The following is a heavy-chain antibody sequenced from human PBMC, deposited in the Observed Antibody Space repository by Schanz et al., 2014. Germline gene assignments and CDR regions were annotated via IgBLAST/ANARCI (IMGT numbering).Heavy chain of an antibody. J-gene: IGHJ4*02. CDR2: ISGSSRTI. V-gene: IGHV3-48*01. CDR1: GFGFSSYS. D-gene: IGHD1-26*01. Sequence: EVQLVESGGGLIQPGGSLRLSCAASGFGFSSYSMNWVRQAPGKGLEWVSYISGSSRTIYYADSMKGRFTVSRDNAENTLYLQVNSLRSEDTGRYFCAREGSGSHYRLDYWGQGTLVTVSS. CDR3: AREGSGSHYRLDY.